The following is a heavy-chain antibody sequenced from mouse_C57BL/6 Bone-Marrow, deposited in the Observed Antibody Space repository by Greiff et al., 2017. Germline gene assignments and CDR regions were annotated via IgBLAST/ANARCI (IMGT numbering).Heavy chain of an antibody. V-gene: IGHV3-6*01. CDR2: ISYDGSN. D-gene: IGHD1-1*01. J-gene: IGHJ1*03. CDR1: GYSITSGYY. CDR3: ARDDYYGSSYGYWYFDV. Sequence: EVQRVESGPGLVKPSQSLSLTCSVTGYSITSGYYWNWIRQFPGNKLEWMGYISYDGSNNYNPSLKNRISITRDTSKNQFFLKLNSVTTEDTATYYCARDDYYGSSYGYWYFDVWGTGTTVTVSS.